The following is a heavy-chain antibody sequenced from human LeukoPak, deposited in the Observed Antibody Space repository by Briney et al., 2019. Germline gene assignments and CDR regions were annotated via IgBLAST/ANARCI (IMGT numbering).Heavy chain of an antibody. V-gene: IGHV4-4*02. J-gene: IGHJ3*02. Sequence: SETLSLTCAVSGGSIISTVRWSWVRQPPGKGLEWIGEIYHEGATNYNPSLKSRVTISVLTSKNRFSLKLSSVTAADTAVYYCATLTGGDDAFDIWGQGTMVTVSS. D-gene: IGHD4-23*01. CDR3: ATLTGGDDAFDI. CDR1: GGSIISTVR. CDR2: IYHEGAT.